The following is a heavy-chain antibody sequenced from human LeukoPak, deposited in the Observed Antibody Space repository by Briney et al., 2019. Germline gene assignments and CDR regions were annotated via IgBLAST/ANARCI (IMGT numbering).Heavy chain of an antibody. CDR2: IIPNSGDT. V-gene: IGHV1-2*02. D-gene: IGHD6-13*01. CDR1: GYTFTDFY. Sequence: ASVKVSCKASGYTFTDFYIHWVRQAPGQGLEYMAWIIPNSGDTRYAQKFQGRVTMTRDTSINTAYMELSSLTSDDTAVYFCAKDRIATTGSSWYFDLWGRGTPVTVSS. CDR3: AKDRIATTGSSWYFDL. J-gene: IGHJ2*01.